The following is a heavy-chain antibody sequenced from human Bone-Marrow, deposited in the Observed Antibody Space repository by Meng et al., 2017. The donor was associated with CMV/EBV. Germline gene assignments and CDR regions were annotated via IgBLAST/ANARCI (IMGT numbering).Heavy chain of an antibody. D-gene: IGHD3-3*01. Sequence: GGSLKISCAASGFTVSDHYMSWVRQAPGKGLQWVPVIYSTGHTFYPDTVKGRFTNSRDKSKNTMHSQMNSLRAEDTAVYYWARDRSGNDFDPWGQGTLVTVSS. V-gene: IGHV3-53*01. CDR2: IYSTGHT. CDR3: ARDRSGNDFDP. J-gene: IGHJ5*02. CDR1: GFTVSDHY.